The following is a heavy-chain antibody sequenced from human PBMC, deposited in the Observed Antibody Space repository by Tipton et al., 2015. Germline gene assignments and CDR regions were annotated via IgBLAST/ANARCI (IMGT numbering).Heavy chain of an antibody. CDR3: ASGGYYYYSALDV. CDR1: GFTFSSYW. CDR2: INTDGSST. V-gene: IGHV3-74*01. D-gene: IGHD3-16*01. Sequence: SLRLSCAASGFTFSSYWMHWVRQGPGKGLVWVSLINTDGSSTTYADSVKGRFTISRDNAKNTLYLQMNSLRAEDTAVYYCASGGYYYYSALDVWGQGTTVTVSS. J-gene: IGHJ6*02.